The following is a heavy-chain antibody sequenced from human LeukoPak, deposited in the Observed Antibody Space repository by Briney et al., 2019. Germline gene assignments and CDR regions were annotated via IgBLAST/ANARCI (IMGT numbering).Heavy chain of an antibody. CDR3: ATLVGASVDYFDY. Sequence: GGSLRLSRAASGFTFSSYAMHWVRQAPGKGLEWVAFILYDGTNKYYADSVKGRFTISRDNSKNTLYLQMNSLRAEDTALYNCATLVGASVDYFDYWGRGTVVTVSS. CDR2: ILYDGTNK. J-gene: IGHJ4*02. V-gene: IGHV3-30*02. CDR1: GFTFSSYA. D-gene: IGHD1-26*01.